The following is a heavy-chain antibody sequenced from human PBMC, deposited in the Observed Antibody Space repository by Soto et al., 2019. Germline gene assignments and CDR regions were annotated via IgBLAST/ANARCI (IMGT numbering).Heavy chain of an antibody. V-gene: IGHV3-53*01. J-gene: IGHJ4*02. CDR1: GFLVNSAY. CDR2: INSDGST. D-gene: IGHD5-18*01. Sequence: EVQLVESGGGLIPPGGSLRLSCAASGFLVNSAYMTWVRQAPGKGLEWLSMINSDGSTLYAESVKSRLTISRDNSKNRLDLQINSTGAEDTAMYSCARRGYSFAWGYWGQGTLVIVTS. CDR3: ARRGYSFAWGY.